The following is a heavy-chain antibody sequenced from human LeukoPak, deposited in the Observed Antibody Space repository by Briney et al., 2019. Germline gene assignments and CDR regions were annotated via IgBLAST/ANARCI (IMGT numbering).Heavy chain of an antibody. Sequence: PGGSLRLSCAASGFTLSSYSMNWVRQAPGKGLEWVSSISSRSSYIYYADSVKGRFTISRDNAKNSLYLQMNSLRAEDTAVYYCARDGSDSTGYYYALWGQGTLVTVSS. CDR3: ARDGSDSTGYYYAL. J-gene: IGHJ4*02. CDR1: GFTLSSYS. V-gene: IGHV3-21*01. CDR2: ISSRSSYI. D-gene: IGHD3-22*01.